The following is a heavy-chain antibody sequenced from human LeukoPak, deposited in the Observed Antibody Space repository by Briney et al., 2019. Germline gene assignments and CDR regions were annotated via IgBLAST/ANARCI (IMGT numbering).Heavy chain of an antibody. CDR2: IRDKSHGGTT. V-gene: IGHV3-49*03. CDR1: GFSFGDYG. J-gene: IGHJ5*02. CDR3: TRFMIGMLGNDWFDP. Sequence: GGSLRLSRTASGFSFGDYGLSWFRQAPGKGLEWVGFIRDKSHGGTTEYAASVEGRFTISREDSKTIAYLQMKSLKMEDTAVYYCTRFMIGMLGNDWFDPWGQGTLVTVSS. D-gene: IGHD2-8*01.